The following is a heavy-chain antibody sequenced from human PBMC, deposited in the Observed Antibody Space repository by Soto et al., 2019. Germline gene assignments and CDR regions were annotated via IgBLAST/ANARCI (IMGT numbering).Heavy chain of an antibody. CDR2: INPNSGGT. D-gene: IGHD5-12*01. J-gene: IGHJ4*02. CDR1: GYTFTGYY. Sequence: QVQLVQSGAEVKKPGASVKVSCKASGYTFTGYYMHWVRQAPGQGLEWMGWINPNSGGTNYAQKFQGWVTMTRDTSISTAYMDLSRLRSDDTAVYYCARGGIRGYSGYGRSHADYWGQGTLVTVSS. CDR3: ARGGIRGYSGYGRSHADY. V-gene: IGHV1-2*04.